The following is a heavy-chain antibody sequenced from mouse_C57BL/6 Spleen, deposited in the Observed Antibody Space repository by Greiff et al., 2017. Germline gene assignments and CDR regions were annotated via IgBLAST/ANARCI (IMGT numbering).Heavy chain of an antibody. CDR1: CYTFTDYE. CDR3: TRSGYYGSSYPYYFDY. Sequence: QVQLQQSGAELVRPGASVTLSCKASCYTFTDYEMHWVKQTPVHGLEWIGAIDPETGGTAYNQKFKGKAILTADKSSSTAYMELRSLTSEDSAVYYGTRSGYYGSSYPYYFDYWGQGTTLTVSS. V-gene: IGHV1-15*01. D-gene: IGHD1-1*01. CDR2: IDPETGGT. J-gene: IGHJ2*01.